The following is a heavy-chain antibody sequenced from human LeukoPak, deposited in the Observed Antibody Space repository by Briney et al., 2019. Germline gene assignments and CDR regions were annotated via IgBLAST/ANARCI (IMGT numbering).Heavy chain of an antibody. J-gene: IGHJ6*02. D-gene: IGHD6-13*01. CDR2: ISNSGNNK. V-gene: IGHV3-11*04. Sequence: GGSLRLSCAASGFTFSDYYLSWIRQAPGKGLEWVSYISNSGNNKKYADSVKGRFTISRDNAKNALFLQMNSLRAEDTAVYYCAKEGPALGYSSSWYEGYYGMDVWGQGTTVTVSS. CDR3: AKEGPALGYSSSWYEGYYGMDV. CDR1: GFTFSDYY.